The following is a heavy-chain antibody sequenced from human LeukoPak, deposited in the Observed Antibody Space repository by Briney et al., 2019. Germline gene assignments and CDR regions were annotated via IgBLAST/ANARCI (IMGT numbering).Heavy chain of an antibody. CDR3: ANGQYSSSWSYDY. V-gene: IGHV3-30*18. J-gene: IGHJ4*02. Sequence: PGRSLRLSCAASEFTFSSYGMHWVRQAPGKGLEWVAVISYDGSNKYYADSVEGRFTISRDNSKNTLYLQMNSLRAEDTAVYYCANGQYSSSWSYDYWGQGTLVTVSS. CDR1: EFTFSSYG. D-gene: IGHD6-13*01. CDR2: ISYDGSNK.